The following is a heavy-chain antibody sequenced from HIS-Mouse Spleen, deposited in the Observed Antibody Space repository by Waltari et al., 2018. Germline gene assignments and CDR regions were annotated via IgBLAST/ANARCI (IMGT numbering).Heavy chain of an antibody. Sequence: QVRLVESGGGVVLPGLSLSLSCAPSGFTFRSDGCPRVRQAPGKGLEWVAVLSYEGSNKYYAESVKGRFTISRDNSKNTLYLQMNSLRAEETAVYYCAKASRGWLDYWGQGTLVTVSS. D-gene: IGHD6-19*01. CDR2: LSYEGSNK. CDR3: AKASRGWLDY. CDR1: GFTFRSDG. V-gene: IGHV3-30*18. J-gene: IGHJ4*02.